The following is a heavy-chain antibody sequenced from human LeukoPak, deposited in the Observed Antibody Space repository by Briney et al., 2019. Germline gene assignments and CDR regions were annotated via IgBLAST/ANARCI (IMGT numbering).Heavy chain of an antibody. V-gene: IGHV1-8*01. J-gene: IGHJ6*02. CDR2: MNPNSGNT. CDR1: AYTFTSYD. CDR3: ARTDYGDYEGSYYYYGMDV. D-gene: IGHD4-17*01. Sequence: ASVKVSCKASAYTFTSYDINWVRQATGQGLEWMGWMNPNSGNTGYAQKFQGRVTMTRNTSISTAYMELSSLRSEDTAVYYCARTDYGDYEGSYYYYGMDVWGQGTTVTVSS.